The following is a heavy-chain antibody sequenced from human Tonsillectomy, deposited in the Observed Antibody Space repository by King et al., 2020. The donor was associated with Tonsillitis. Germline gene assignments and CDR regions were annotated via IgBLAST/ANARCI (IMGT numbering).Heavy chain of an antibody. V-gene: IGHV4-4*02. D-gene: IGHD3-22*01. J-gene: IGHJ4*02. CDR3: ARDHLKDSSVFVY. Sequence: VQLQESGPGLVKPSGTLSLTFAVSGGSISSCNLWGWVRQPPGKGLEWIGEIYHSGRTNSNPSLKSRVTISVDKSKNQFSLKLSSVTAADTAVYYCARDHLKDSSVFVYWGQGTLVTVSS. CDR2: IYHSGRT. CDR1: GGSISSCNL.